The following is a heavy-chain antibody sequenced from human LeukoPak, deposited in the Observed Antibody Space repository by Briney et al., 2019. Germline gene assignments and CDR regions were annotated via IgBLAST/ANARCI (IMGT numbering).Heavy chain of an antibody. Sequence: PSETLSLTCTVSGGSISSSSYYWGWIRQPPGKGLEWIGSIYYSGSIYYNPSLKSRVTISVDTSKNQLSLKLRSVTAADTAVYYCARERREQLLPPYTRLVTYFDYWGQGTLVTVSS. D-gene: IGHD1-26*01. CDR1: GGSISSSSYY. CDR2: IYYSGSI. V-gene: IGHV4-39*07. J-gene: IGHJ4*02. CDR3: ARERREQLLPPYTRLVTYFDY.